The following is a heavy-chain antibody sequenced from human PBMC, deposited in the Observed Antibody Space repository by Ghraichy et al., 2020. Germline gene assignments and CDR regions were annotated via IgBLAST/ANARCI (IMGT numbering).Heavy chain of an antibody. Sequence: GGSLRLSCAASGFTIGNYWMHWVHQASGKGLVWVSRVNSDGSSTDYADSVKGRFTVSRDNAKNTLYLEMNSLRAEDTAVYYCVRDRYDILTSNGFDYWGQGTLVTVSS. CDR3: VRDRYDILTSNGFDY. D-gene: IGHD3-9*01. J-gene: IGHJ4*02. CDR2: VNSDGSST. CDR1: GFTIGNYW. V-gene: IGHV3-74*01.